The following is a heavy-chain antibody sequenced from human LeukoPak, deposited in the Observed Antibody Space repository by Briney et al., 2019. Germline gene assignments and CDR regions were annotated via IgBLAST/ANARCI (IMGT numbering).Heavy chain of an antibody. CDR2: VDPEDGET. Sequence: ASVKVSCKVSGYTFTDYYMHWVQQAPGKGLEWMGLVDPEDGETIYAEKFQGRVTITADTSTDTAYMELSSLRSEDTAVYYCARDHYRKLAAAIWFDPWGQGTLVTVSS. D-gene: IGHD6-13*01. J-gene: IGHJ5*02. CDR3: ARDHYRKLAAAIWFDP. V-gene: IGHV1-69-2*01. CDR1: GYTFTDYY.